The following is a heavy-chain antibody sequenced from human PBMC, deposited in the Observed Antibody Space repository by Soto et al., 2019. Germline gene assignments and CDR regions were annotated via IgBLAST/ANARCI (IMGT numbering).Heavy chain of an antibody. CDR2: INPATGAA. CDR3: ARGGGVGVAGSAAFDM. CDR1: GYPVTAYY. V-gene: IGHV1-2*02. J-gene: IGHJ3*02. D-gene: IGHD3-3*01. Sequence: QLHLVQSGAVVKKPGASVTVTCSASGYPVTAYYMHWVRQAPGRGLEWMGGINPATGAAKYTQTFPGRFTLTRDTSTSTGFMELSGLTSGVTAVFYCARGGGVGVAGSAAFDMWGQGTLVTVSS.